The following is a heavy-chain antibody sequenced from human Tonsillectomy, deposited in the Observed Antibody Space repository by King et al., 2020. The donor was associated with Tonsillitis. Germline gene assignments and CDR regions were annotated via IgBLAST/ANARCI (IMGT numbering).Heavy chain of an antibody. Sequence: VQLVESGGGVVQPGRSLRLSCAASGFTFSSYGMHWVRQAPGKGLEWVAVICYDGSNKYYADSVKGRFTISRDNSKNTLFLQMNSLRAEDTAVYYCARGALFYYGSGSYGFDYWGQGTLVTVSS. J-gene: IGHJ4*02. V-gene: IGHV3-33*01. CDR1: GFTFSSYG. CDR3: ARGALFYYGSGSYGFDY. CDR2: ICYDGSNK. D-gene: IGHD3-10*01.